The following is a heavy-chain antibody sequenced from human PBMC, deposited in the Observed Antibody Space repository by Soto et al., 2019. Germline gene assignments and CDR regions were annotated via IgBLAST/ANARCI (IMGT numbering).Heavy chain of an antibody. CDR1: GYTFTSDG. CDR3: ARGVRFLEWVFE. Sequence: ASXTGSWKACGYTFTSDGISWLRQAPGQGLEWMGWISAYNGDTKYAQNFQGRVTMTTDTTMSTAYMELRSLRSDDTAVYYCARGVRFLEWVFEWGQGTLVTVSS. CDR2: ISAYNGDT. D-gene: IGHD3-3*01. J-gene: IGHJ4*02. V-gene: IGHV1-18*01.